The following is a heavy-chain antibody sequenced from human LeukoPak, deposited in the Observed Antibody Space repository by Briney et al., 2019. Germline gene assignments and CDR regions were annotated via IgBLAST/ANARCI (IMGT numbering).Heavy chain of an antibody. CDR2: INPNSGGT. CDR1: GYTFTGYY. Sequence: GASVKVSCKASGYTFTGYYMHWVRQAPGQGLEWMGWINPNSGGTNYAQKVQGRVTMTRDTSISTAYMELSRLRSDDTAVYYCARPLTGVYCGGDCYSGAFDFWGQGTMLTVSS. CDR3: ARPLTGVYCGGDCYSGAFDF. D-gene: IGHD2-21*02. V-gene: IGHV1-2*02. J-gene: IGHJ3*01.